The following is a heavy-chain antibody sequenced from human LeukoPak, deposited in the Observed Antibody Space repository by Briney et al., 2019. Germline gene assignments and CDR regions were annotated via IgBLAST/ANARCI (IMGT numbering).Heavy chain of an antibody. D-gene: IGHD6-19*01. V-gene: IGHV3-23*01. CDR3: AKVFNVVVAGRYFDY. Sequence: GGSLRLSCAASGFTFSSYAMSWIRQAPGKGLEWVSAISGSAGSTYYADSVKGRFTISRDNSKNTLYLQMNSLRAEDTAVYYCAKVFNVVVAGRYFDYWGQGPLVTVSS. CDR2: ISGSAGST. J-gene: IGHJ4*02. CDR1: GFTFSSYA.